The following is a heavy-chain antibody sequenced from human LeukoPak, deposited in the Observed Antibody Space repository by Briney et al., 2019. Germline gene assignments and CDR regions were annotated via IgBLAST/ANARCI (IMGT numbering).Heavy chain of an antibody. D-gene: IGHD4-23*01. Sequence: PGGSLRLSCAVSGFTFDDYAMHWVRQAPGKGLEWVSGISWNSGSIGYADSVKGRFTISRDNAKNAKNSLSLQMNSLRAEDTALYYCAKGGYGGNSPQTEDYNWFDPWGQGTLVTVSS. CDR2: ISWNSGSI. CDR1: GFTFDDYA. CDR3: AKGGYGGNSPQTEDYNWFDP. J-gene: IGHJ5*02. V-gene: IGHV3-9*01.